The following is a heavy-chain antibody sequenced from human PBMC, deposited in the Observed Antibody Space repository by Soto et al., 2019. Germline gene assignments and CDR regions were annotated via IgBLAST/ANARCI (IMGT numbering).Heavy chain of an antibody. CDR3: ARDPNALYSGPGSYGDY. CDR2: ISYDGSKK. D-gene: IGHD3-10*01. J-gene: IGHJ4*02. CDR1: GFTFTSHA. V-gene: IGHV3-30-3*01. Sequence: QVQLVESGGGVVQPGRSLRLSCAASGFTFTSHAMHWVRQAPGKGLEWVAVISYDGSKKYYADSVKGRFTISRDNFKNTLYLQMNSLRAEDTAVYYCARDPNALYSGPGSYGDYWGQGALITASS.